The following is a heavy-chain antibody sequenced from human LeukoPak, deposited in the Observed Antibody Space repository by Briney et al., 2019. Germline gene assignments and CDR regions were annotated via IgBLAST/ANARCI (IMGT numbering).Heavy chain of an antibody. CDR3: AKHALKTAMAFFDY. CDR1: GFTFTRYG. V-gene: IGHV3-33*06. Sequence: PGGSLRLSCAASGFTFTRYGMHWVRQAPGKGLEWVAVIWYDGTNKYYADSVKGRFTISRDNSKNTLYLQMNSLRAEDTAVYYCAKHALKTAMAFFDYWGQGTLVTVSS. CDR2: IWYDGTNK. D-gene: IGHD5-18*01. J-gene: IGHJ4*02.